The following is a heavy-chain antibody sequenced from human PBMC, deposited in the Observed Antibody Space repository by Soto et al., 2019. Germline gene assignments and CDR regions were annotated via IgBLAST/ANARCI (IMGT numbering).Heavy chain of an antibody. D-gene: IGHD1-26*01. Sequence: GESLKISCKGSGYSFTSYWIGWVRQVPGKGLEWMGIIYPGDSDTSYSPSFQGQVTISADKSISTAYLQWSSLKASDTAMYYCARIRSGSYRYYYAMGVWGQGTTVTVSS. J-gene: IGHJ6*02. V-gene: IGHV5-51*01. CDR3: ARIRSGSYRYYYAMGV. CDR1: GYSFTSYW. CDR2: IYPGDSDT.